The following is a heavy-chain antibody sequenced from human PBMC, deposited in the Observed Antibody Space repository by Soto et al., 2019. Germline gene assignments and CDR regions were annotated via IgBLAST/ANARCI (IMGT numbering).Heavy chain of an antibody. D-gene: IGHD6-13*01. J-gene: IGHJ4*02. CDR3: AKSGQQLVWGDY. V-gene: IGHV3-30*18. CDR1: GFTFSSYG. Sequence: QVQLVESGGGVVQPGRSLRLSCAASGFTFSSYGMHWVRQAPGKGLEWVAVISYDGSNKYYADSVKGRFTISRDNSKNTLYLQMNSLRAEDTAVYYCAKSGQQLVWGDYRGQGTLVTVSS. CDR2: ISYDGSNK.